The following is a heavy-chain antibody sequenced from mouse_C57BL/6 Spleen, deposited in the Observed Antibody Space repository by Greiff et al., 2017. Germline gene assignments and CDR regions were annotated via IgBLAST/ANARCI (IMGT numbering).Heavy chain of an antibody. Sequence: EVKLQQSGPELVKPGASVKISCKASGYTFTDYYMNWVKQSHGKSLEWIGDINPNNGGTSYNQKFKGKATLTVDKSSSTAYMELRSLTSEDSAVYYCARSIGAMDYWGQGTSVTVSS. D-gene: IGHD3-1*01. CDR3: ARSIGAMDY. CDR1: GYTFTDYY. V-gene: IGHV1-26*01. CDR2: INPNNGGT. J-gene: IGHJ4*01.